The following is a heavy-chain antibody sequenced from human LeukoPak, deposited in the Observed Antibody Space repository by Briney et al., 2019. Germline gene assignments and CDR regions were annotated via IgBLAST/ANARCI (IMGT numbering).Heavy chain of an antibody. Sequence: PGGSLRLSCTASGFTFTFGTYAMTWVRQAPGKGLEWVSGISGGGSSTYYADSVKGRFTISRDNFKNTLYLQMNSLRAEDSAVYYCVRGTIFWSGIDYWGQGTLVTVSS. V-gene: IGHV3-23*01. CDR1: GFTFTFGTYA. D-gene: IGHD3-3*01. CDR2: ISGGGSST. J-gene: IGHJ4*02. CDR3: VRGTIFWSGIDY.